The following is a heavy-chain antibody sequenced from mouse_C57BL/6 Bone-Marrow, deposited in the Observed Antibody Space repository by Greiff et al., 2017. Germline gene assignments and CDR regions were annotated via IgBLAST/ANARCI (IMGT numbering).Heavy chain of an antibody. Sequence: QVQLQQSGAELARPGASVKLSCKASGYTFTSYGISWVKQRTGQGLEWIGEIYPRSGNTYYNEKFKGKATLTADKSSSTAYMELRSLTSEDSAVYFCARVPYSYSSNYFDDWGKGTTLTVSS. CDR3: ARVPYSYSSNYFDD. CDR2: IYPRSGNT. J-gene: IGHJ2*01. V-gene: IGHV1-81*01. D-gene: IGHD1-1*01. CDR1: GYTFTSYG.